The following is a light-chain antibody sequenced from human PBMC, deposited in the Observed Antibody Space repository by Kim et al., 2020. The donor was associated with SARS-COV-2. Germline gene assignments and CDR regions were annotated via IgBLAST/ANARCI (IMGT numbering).Light chain of an antibody. Sequence: EIVLTQSPGTLSLSPGERATLSCRASQSVSSIYLAWYQQKPGQAPRLLIYGASSRATGIPDRFSGSESGTDFTLTISRLEPEDFAVYYCLQYGSSPWAFGQGTKVDIK. CDR1: QSVSSIY. V-gene: IGKV3-20*01. J-gene: IGKJ1*01. CDR2: GAS. CDR3: LQYGSSPWA.